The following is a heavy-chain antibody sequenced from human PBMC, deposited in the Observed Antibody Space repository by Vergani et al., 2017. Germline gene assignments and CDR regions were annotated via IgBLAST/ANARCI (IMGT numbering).Heavy chain of an antibody. CDR1: GYTFTSYG. CDR3: AGERVTTVIPTFNWCDP. CDR2: ISAYNGNT. J-gene: IGHJ5*02. V-gene: IGHV1-18*01. D-gene: IGHD4-17*01. Sequence: QVQLVQSGAEVKKPGASVKVSCKASGYTFTSYGISWVRQAPGQGLEWMGWISAYNGNTNYAQKLQGRVTMTTDTSTSTAYMELRSLRSDDTAVYYCAGERVTTVIPTFNWCDPWGQGTLVTVSS.